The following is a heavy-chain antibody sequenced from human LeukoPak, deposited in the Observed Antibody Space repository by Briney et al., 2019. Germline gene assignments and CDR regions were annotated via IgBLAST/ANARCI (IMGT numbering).Heavy chain of an antibody. J-gene: IGHJ4*02. CDR1: GFTFSSYW. CDR2: IKQDGSEK. D-gene: IGHD3-22*01. V-gene: IGHV3-7*03. Sequence: GGSLRLSCAASGFTFSSYWMSWVRQAPGKGLEWVANIKQDGSEKYYVDSVKGRFTISRDNAKNSLYLQTNSLRAEDTAVYYCARERGWVEYYYDSSGHIDYWGQGTLVTVSS. CDR3: ARERGWVEYYYDSSGHIDY.